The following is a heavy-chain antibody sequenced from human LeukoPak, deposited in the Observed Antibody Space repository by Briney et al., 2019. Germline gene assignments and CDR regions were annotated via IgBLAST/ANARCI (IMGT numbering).Heavy chain of an antibody. CDR2: INHSGST. CDR3: AREGDIVLMDNWFDP. D-gene: IGHD2-8*01. V-gene: IGHV4-34*01. Sequence: SETLSLTCAVYGGSFSGYYWSWIRQPPGKGLEWIGEINHSGSTNYNPSLKSRVTISVDTSKNQFSLKLSSVTAADTAVYYCAREGDIVLMDNWFDPWGQGTLVTVSS. J-gene: IGHJ5*02. CDR1: GGSFSGYY.